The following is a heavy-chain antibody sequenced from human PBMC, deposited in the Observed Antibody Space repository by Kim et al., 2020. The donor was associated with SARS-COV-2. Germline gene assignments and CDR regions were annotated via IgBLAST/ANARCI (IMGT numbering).Heavy chain of an antibody. CDR3: ARRLLALGTKGIDS. Sequence: SETLSLTCAVYGGSFSGYYWSWIRQPPGKGLEWVAEINHSGSTNYNPSLKSRFTISADTSKNQFSLRMISVTAADTAIYYCARRLLALGTKGIDSWGQGTLVTVSS. V-gene: IGHV4-34*01. J-gene: IGHJ4*02. CDR1: GGSFSGYY. D-gene: IGHD3-3*02. CDR2: INHSGST.